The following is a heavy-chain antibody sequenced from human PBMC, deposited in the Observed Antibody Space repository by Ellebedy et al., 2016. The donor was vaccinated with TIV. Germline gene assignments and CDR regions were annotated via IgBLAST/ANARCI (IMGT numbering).Heavy chain of an antibody. J-gene: IGHJ4*02. V-gene: IGHV3-7*01. Sequence: GESLKISCVASGFTFSAYWMHWVRQAPGKGLEWVANIKQDGSERYYVDSVKGRFTISRDNAKNSLFLQMNNLRADDTAVYYCAKHLWFGDADYWGQGTLVTVSS. D-gene: IGHD3-10*01. CDR1: GFTFSAYW. CDR3: AKHLWFGDADY. CDR2: IKQDGSER.